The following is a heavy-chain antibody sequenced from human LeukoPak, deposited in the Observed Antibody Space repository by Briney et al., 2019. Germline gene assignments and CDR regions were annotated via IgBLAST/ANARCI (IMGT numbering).Heavy chain of an antibody. CDR2: MNPNSGNT. J-gene: IGHJ5*02. CDR3: ARGRAKSRYCSSTSCTTVNNWFDP. CDR1: GYTFTSYD. D-gene: IGHD2-2*01. V-gene: IGHV1-8*01. Sequence: GASVTVSCKASGYTFTSYDINWVRQAPGQGLEWMGWMNPNSGNTAYAQKFQGRVTMTRNTSISTAYMELSSLRSEDTAVYYCARGRAKSRYCSSTSCTTVNNWFDPWGQGTLVTVSS.